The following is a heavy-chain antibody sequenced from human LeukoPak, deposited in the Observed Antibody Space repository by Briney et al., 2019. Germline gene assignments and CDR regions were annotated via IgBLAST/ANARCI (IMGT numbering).Heavy chain of an antibody. D-gene: IGHD2-2*01. Sequence: SETLSLTCTVSGSSISSYSWNWIRQPPGKGLGWIGYIYYSGSTNYNPSLKSRVTISVDTSKNQFSLRLSSVTAADTAMYYCAAASYQRGYYFDYWGQGTLVTVSS. CDR1: GSSISSYS. V-gene: IGHV4-59*01. CDR3: AAASYQRGYYFDY. J-gene: IGHJ4*02. CDR2: IYYSGST.